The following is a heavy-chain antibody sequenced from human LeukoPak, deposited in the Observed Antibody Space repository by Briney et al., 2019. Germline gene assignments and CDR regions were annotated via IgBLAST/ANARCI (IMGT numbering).Heavy chain of an antibody. D-gene: IGHD3-9*01. V-gene: IGHV3-23*01. CDR3: AKGVRYLDWWILDY. CDR1: GFTFSYYA. Sequence: GGSLRLSCAASGFTFSYYAMGWVRQAPGKGLEWVSGISGSNNAYYTDSVKGRFTISRDNSKNTPYLQMNTLRAEDTAVYYCAKGVRYLDWWILDYWGQGTLVPVSS. J-gene: IGHJ4*02. CDR2: ISGSNNA.